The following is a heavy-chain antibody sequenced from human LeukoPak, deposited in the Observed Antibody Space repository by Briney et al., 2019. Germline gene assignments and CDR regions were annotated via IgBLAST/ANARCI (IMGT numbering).Heavy chain of an antibody. J-gene: IGHJ4*02. V-gene: IGHV3-66*01. CDR2: IYTGSST. CDR3: ARSGGYYDSSGYYFDY. CDR1: GFTVGTSY. D-gene: IGHD3-22*01. Sequence: GGSLRLSCEASGFTVGTSYMSWVRQAPGKGLEWVSLIYTGSSTYYTNSVKGRFTISRDNSKNTVYLQMNSLRAEDTAVYYCARSGGYYDSSGYYFDYWGQGTLVTVSS.